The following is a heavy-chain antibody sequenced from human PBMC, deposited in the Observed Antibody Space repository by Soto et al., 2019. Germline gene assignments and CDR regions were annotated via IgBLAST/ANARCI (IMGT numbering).Heavy chain of an antibody. V-gene: IGHV1-3*01. CDR2: INAGNGNT. J-gene: IGHJ6*02. CDR3: ARDRVTTWNYYYYGMDV. Sequence: ASVKVSCKASGYTFTSYAMHWVRQAPGQRLEWMGWINAGNGNTKYSQKFQGRVTITRDTSASTAYMELSSLRSEDTAVYYCARDRVTTWNYYYYGMDVWGQGTTVTVSS. CDR1: GYTFTSYA. D-gene: IGHD3-3*01.